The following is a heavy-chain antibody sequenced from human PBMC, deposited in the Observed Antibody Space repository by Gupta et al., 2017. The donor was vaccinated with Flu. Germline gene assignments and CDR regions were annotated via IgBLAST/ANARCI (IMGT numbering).Heavy chain of an antibody. Sequence: EVQLVESGGGVVQPGGSRRLSCAASGFIFSSKGMHWVSQGPGKGLVWVARISSDGSSTSYADSVKGRFTISRDNAKNTLYLQMDSLRGEDTAVYYCVTTMLAAQHNWGQGALVTVSS. CDR1: GFIFSSKG. CDR2: ISSDGSST. V-gene: IGHV3-74*01. J-gene: IGHJ4*02. CDR3: VTTMLAAQHN. D-gene: IGHD6-6*01.